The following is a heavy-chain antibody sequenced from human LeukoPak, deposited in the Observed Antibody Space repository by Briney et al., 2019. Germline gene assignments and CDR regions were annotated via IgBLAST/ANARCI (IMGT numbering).Heavy chain of an antibody. CDR2: IIPILGIA. CDR1: GYTFTSYG. J-gene: IGHJ6*02. D-gene: IGHD3-10*01. CDR3: ARAYYYGSGRPGVYYYGMDV. Sequence: ASVKVSCKASGYTFTSYGISWVRQAPGQGLEWMGRIIPILGIANYAQKFQGRVAITADKSTSTAYMELSSLRSEDTAVYYCARAYYYGSGRPGVYYYGMDVWGQGTTVTVSS. V-gene: IGHV1-69*04.